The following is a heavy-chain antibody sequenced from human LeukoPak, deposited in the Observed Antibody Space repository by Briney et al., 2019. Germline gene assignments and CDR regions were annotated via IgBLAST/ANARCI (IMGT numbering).Heavy chain of an antibody. Sequence: ASVKVSCKTSGFSFTNYAMHWVRQAPGQRLEWMGWINAGNGNTKYSQKFQGRVTITRDTSASTAYMELSSLRSEDTAVYYCAGGKVVAAAGSEDYWGQGTLVTVSS. CDR3: AGGKVVAAAGSEDY. J-gene: IGHJ4*02. D-gene: IGHD6-13*01. CDR1: GFSFTNYA. V-gene: IGHV1-3*01. CDR2: INAGNGNT.